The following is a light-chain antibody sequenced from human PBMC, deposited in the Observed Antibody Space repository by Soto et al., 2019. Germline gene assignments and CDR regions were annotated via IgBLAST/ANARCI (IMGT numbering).Light chain of an antibody. V-gene: IGLV2-14*01. CDR1: STDVGRYNY. J-gene: IGLJ1*01. CDR3: SSYTTSSTYV. CDR2: DVA. Sequence: QSALTQPASVSGSPGQSITLSCTGTSTDVGRYNYVSWYQQHPGKAPKLMIYDVANRPSGVSNRFSGSKSGITASLTISGLQAEDEADYYCSSYTTSSTYVFGTGTKLTVL.